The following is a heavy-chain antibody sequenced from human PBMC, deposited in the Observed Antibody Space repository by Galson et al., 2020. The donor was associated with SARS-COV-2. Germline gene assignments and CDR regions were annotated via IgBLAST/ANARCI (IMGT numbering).Heavy chain of an antibody. CDR3: ARGPPTDPITMIVVVTIGVSGGMDV. V-gene: IGHV3-30*04. CDR1: GFTFSSYA. CDR2: ISYDGSNK. J-gene: IGHJ6*02. Sequence: GESLKISCAASGFTFSSYAMHWVRQAPGKGLEWVAVISYDGSNKYYADSVKGRFTISRDNSKNTLYPQMNSLRAEDTAVYYCARGPPTDPITMIVVVTIGVSGGMDVWGQGTTVTVSS. D-gene: IGHD3-22*01.